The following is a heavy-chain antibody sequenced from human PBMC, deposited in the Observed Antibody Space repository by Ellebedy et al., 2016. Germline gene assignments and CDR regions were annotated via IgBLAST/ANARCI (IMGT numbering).Heavy chain of an antibody. J-gene: IGHJ4*02. D-gene: IGHD2-2*01. Sequence: ASVKVSXXASGYTFTGYYMHWVRQAPGQGLEWMGWISAYNGNTNYAQKLQGRVTMTTDTSTSTAYMELRSLRSDDTAVYYCARGGRRSSTSCLDWGQGTLVTVSS. CDR2: ISAYNGNT. CDR3: ARGGRRSSTSCLD. CDR1: GYTFTGYY. V-gene: IGHV1-18*04.